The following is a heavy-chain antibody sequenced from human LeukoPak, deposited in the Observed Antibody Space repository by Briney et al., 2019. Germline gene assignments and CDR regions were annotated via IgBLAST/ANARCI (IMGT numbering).Heavy chain of an antibody. V-gene: IGHV3-48*01. CDR1: GFTFSTYS. D-gene: IGHD2-2*01. CDR3: ARGPSSQFRTDY. CDR2: IGRSSSPI. Sequence: GSLRLSCAASGFTFSTYSTNWVRQAPGKGLEWVSYIGRSSSPIYYADSVKGRFTISRDNAKNSLYLQMNGLRAEDTAVYYCARGPSSQFRTDYWGQGTLVTVSS. J-gene: IGHJ4*02.